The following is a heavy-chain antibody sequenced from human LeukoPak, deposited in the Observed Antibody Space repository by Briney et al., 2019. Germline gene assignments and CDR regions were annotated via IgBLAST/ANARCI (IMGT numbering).Heavy chain of an antibody. CDR2: IDHSGSS. CDR3: ARGLEDRISIFGVVKFYYFDF. D-gene: IGHD3-3*01. J-gene: IGHJ4*02. CDR1: GGCFSNYY. V-gene: IGHV4-34*01. Sequence: PSETLSLTCAVYGGCFSNYYWTWIRQPPGKGLEWIGEIDHSGSSHYNPSLKSRVPISVDTSKNQLSLKLNSVTAADTAVYYCARGLEDRISIFGVVKFYYFDFWGQGTLVTVSS.